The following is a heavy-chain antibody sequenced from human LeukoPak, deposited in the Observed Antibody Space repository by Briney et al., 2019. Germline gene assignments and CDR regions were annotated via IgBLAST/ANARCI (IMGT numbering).Heavy chain of an antibody. CDR1: GFTFSTYS. CDR2: ISSSSSYI. J-gene: IGHJ4*02. D-gene: IGHD4-11*01. Sequence: GGSLRLSCAASGFTFSTYSMNWVRQAPGRGLEWVSSISSSSSYIYYADSVKGRFTISRDNAKNSLYLQMNSLRAEDTAVYYCARDRDDYPYFDYWGQGTLVTVSS. V-gene: IGHV3-21*01. CDR3: ARDRDDYPYFDY.